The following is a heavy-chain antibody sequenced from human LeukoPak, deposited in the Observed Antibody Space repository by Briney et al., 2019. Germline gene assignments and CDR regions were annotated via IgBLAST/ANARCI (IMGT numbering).Heavy chain of an antibody. CDR2: MNPNSGNT. J-gene: IGHJ4*02. CDR1: GYTFTSYD. CDR3: VSGYSSSWYDTTDDY. Sequence: ASVKVSCKASGYTFTSYDINWVRQATGQGLEWMGWMNPNSGNTGYAQKFQGRVTITRNTSISTAYMELSSLRSEDTAVYYCVSGYSSSWYDTTDDYWGQGTLVTVSS. V-gene: IGHV1-8*03. D-gene: IGHD6-13*01.